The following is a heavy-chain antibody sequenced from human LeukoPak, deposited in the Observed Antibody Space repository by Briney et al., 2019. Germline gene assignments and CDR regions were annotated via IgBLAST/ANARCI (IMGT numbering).Heavy chain of an antibody. CDR1: GGSISSYY. CDR2: IYYSGST. CDR3: ARGAGKGNWFDP. Sequence: SETLSLTCTVSGGSISSYYWSLIRQPPGKGLEWIGYIYYSGSTNYNPSLKSRVTIAVDTSKNQFSLKLSPVTAADTAVYYCARGAGKGNWFDPWGQGTLVTVSS. V-gene: IGHV4-59*01. D-gene: IGHD6-19*01. J-gene: IGHJ5*02.